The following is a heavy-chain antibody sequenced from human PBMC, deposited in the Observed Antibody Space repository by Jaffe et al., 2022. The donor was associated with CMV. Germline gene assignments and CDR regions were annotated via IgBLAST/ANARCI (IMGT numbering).Heavy chain of an antibody. CDR3: ARFHCTSTNCYSGTYYDFDF. CDR1: GYGFLNYG. J-gene: IGHJ4*02. Sequence: QVQLVQSGADVKKPGASVKVSCKVSGYGFLNYGVSWVRQAPGQGLEWMGWISAYSEDTSYAQNFQDRVTMTTDTSTSTAYMELRSLRSDDTAVYYCARFHCTSTNCYSGTYYDFDFWGQGTLVTVSS. CDR2: ISAYSEDT. V-gene: IGHV1-18*04. D-gene: IGHD2-2*01.